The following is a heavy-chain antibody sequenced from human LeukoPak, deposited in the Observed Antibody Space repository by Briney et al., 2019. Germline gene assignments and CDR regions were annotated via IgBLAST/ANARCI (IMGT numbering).Heavy chain of an antibody. CDR3: ARVYDSSAYYIAY. CDR1: GGSFSDYY. CDR2: INHSEST. V-gene: IGHV4-34*01. Sequence: SETLSLTCAVYGGSFSDYYWSWIRQPPGKGLEWIGEINHSESTNYNPSLKSRVTISVDTSKNQFSLKLSSVTAADTAVYYCARVYDSSAYYIAYWGQGTLVTVSS. J-gene: IGHJ4*02. D-gene: IGHD3-22*01.